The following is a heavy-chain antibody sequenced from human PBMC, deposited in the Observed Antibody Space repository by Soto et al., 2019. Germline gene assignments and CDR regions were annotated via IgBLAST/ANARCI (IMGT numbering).Heavy chain of an antibody. V-gene: IGHV4-38-2*01. CDR3: ARVGVVTAILDY. Sequence: SDTLALTCAVSGYSISSGYYWGWIRQPPGKGLEWIGSIYHSGSTYYNPSLKSRVTISVDTSKNQFSLKLSSVTAADTAVYYCARVGVVTAILDYWGQGTLVTVSS. CDR2: IYHSGST. CDR1: GYSISSGYY. J-gene: IGHJ4*02. D-gene: IGHD2-21*02.